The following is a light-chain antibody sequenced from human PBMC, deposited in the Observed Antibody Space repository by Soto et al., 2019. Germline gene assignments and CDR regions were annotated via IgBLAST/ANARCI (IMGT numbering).Light chain of an antibody. CDR2: DVS. CDR3: TSFTTSNTLV. J-gene: IGLJ2*01. V-gene: IGLV2-14*03. CDR1: SSDVGAYNY. Sequence: QSALTQPASVSGSPGQSITISCTGTSSDVGAYNYVSWYQQHPGKAPKFMIYDVSNRPSGVSNRFSGSKSGNTASLTISCLHAEDEADYYCTSFTTSNTLVFGGGTKLTVL.